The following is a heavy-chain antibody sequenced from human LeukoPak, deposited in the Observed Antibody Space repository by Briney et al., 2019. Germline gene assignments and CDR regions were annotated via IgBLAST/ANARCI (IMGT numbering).Heavy chain of an antibody. CDR2: ISTYNDNT. CDR3: ARDYDIRTGFYYYFGMDV. CDR1: GYTFAKYG. D-gene: IGHD3-9*01. V-gene: IGHV1-18*01. Sequence: ASVKVSCKASGYTFAKYGISWVRQAPGQGLEWMGWISTYNDNTYYAQKFQGRLTMSTDTSASTAYMDLRSLTADDTAVYYCARDYDIRTGFYYYFGMDVWGQGTTVTVSS. J-gene: IGHJ6*02.